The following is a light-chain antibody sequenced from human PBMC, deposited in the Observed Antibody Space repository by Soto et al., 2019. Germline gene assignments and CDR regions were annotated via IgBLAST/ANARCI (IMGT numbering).Light chain of an antibody. V-gene: IGKV3-20*01. CDR3: QQYGSSIT. J-gene: IGKJ5*01. Sequence: EIVLTQSPATLSVSPGDEVTLSCRASQSVSSSYLAWCQQKPGQAPRLLIYGASSRATGIPDRFSGSGSGTDFTLTINRLEPEDFAVYYCQQYGSSITFGQGTRLEIK. CDR2: GAS. CDR1: QSVSSSY.